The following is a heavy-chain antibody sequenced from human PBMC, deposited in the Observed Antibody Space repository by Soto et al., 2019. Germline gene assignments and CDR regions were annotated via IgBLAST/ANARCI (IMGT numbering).Heavy chain of an antibody. D-gene: IGHD2-15*01. V-gene: IGHV3-7*01. CDR3: ARDLPYCSGGSCNHPNWFDP. CDR1: GFTFSSYW. Sequence: EVQLVESGGGLVQPGGSLRLSCAASGFTFSSYWMSWVRQAPGKGLEWVANIKQDGSEKYYVDSVKGRFTISRDNAKNSLYLQMNSLGAEDTAVYYCARDLPYCSGGSCNHPNWFDPWGQGTLVTVSS. J-gene: IGHJ5*02. CDR2: IKQDGSEK.